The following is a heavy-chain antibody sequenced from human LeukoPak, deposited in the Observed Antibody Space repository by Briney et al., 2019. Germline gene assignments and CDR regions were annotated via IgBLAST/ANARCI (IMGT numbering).Heavy chain of an antibody. CDR2: ISSGGGTM. J-gene: IGHJ4*02. CDR3: ARVVSLVHYFDY. V-gene: IGHV3-48*03. D-gene: IGHD2-8*01. Sequence: PGGSLRLSCAASGFTFSRYEMSWVRQAPGKGLEWVSYISSGGGTMYYADSVKGRLTISRDNAKNSLYLQMNSLRAEDTAVYYCARVVSLVHYFDYWGQGTLVTVSS. CDR1: GFTFSRYE.